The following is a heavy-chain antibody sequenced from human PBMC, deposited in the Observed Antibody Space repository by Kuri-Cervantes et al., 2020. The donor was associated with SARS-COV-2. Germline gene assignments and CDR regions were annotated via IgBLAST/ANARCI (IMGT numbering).Heavy chain of an antibody. CDR2: IIPIFGTA. CDR1: GYTFTSYG. V-gene: IGHV1-69*13. J-gene: IGHJ6*02. Sequence: SVKVSCKASGYTFTSYGISWVRQAPGQGLEWMGGIIPIFGTANYAQKFQGRVTITADESTSTAYMELSSLRSEDTAVYYCARGPDKYGMDVWGQGTTVTVSS. CDR3: ARGPDKYGMDV.